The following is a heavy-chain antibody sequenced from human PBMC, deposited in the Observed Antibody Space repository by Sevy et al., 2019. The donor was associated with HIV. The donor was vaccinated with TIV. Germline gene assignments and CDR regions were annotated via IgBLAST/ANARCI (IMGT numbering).Heavy chain of an antibody. D-gene: IGHD3-10*01. J-gene: IGHJ4*02. Sequence: SGSLRLSCVTSGFTFSSYAMSWVRQTPGKGLEWVSAIGGSADYTYYADSVKGRFTISRDNSKNTLYLQMNGLRAEDTAVYHCAKEVSEHSYSDYWGQGTLVNVSS. CDR1: GFTFSSYA. CDR3: AKEVSEHSYSDY. V-gene: IGHV3-23*01. CDR2: IGGSADYT.